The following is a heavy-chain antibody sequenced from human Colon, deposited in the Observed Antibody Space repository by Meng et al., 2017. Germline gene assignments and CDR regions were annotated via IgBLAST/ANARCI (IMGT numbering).Heavy chain of an antibody. Sequence: QVQLVQSGSELKKPGASVRISCKASGYTFTTYGMNWVRQAPGQGLEWMGWINLGNGNTKYSQNFQGRVTITRDTSASTAYMELSSLTSEDTAVYYCTSPIYWGQGTLVTVSS. J-gene: IGHJ4*02. V-gene: IGHV1-3*01. CDR1: GYTFTTYG. CDR2: INLGNGNT. CDR3: TSPIY. D-gene: IGHD3-9*01.